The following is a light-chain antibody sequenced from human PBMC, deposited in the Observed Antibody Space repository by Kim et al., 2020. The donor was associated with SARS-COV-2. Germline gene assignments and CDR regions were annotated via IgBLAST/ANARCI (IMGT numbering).Light chain of an antibody. J-gene: IGLJ2*01. Sequence: SYELTQPPSVSVSPGQTASITCSGDKLGDKYACWYQQKPGQSPVLVIYQDSKRPSGIPERFSGSNSGNTAPLTLSGTQAMDEADYYCQAWDSSTAVFGGG. CDR1: KLGDKY. V-gene: IGLV3-1*01. CDR3: QAWDSSTAV. CDR2: QDS.